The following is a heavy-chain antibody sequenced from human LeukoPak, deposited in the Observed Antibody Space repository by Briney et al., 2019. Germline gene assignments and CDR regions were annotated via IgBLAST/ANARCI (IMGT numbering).Heavy chain of an antibody. CDR2: INPKSGDT. Sequence: GASVKVSCKASGYTFTGYYMHWVRQAPGQGLEWMGCINPKSGDTNYAQKFQGRVTMTRDTSISTAYMELSRLRSDDTAVYYCARIVVVPAAFRYFDYWGQGTLVTVSS. V-gene: IGHV1-2*02. J-gene: IGHJ4*02. CDR1: GYTFTGYY. CDR3: ARIVVVPAAFRYFDY. D-gene: IGHD2-2*01.